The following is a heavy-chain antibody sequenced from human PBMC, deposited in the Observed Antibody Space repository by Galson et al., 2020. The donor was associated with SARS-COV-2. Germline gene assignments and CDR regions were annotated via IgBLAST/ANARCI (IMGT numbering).Heavy chain of an antibody. CDR2: ISSSGSTI. V-gene: IGHV3-11*01. CDR1: GFTFSDYY. D-gene: IGHD5-18*01. Sequence: PGGSLRLSCAASGFTFSDYYMSWIRQAPGKGLEWVSYISSSGSTIYYADSVKGRFTISRDNAKNSLYLQMNSLRAEDTAVYYCARDELRGYSNYGMDVWGQGTTVTVSS. J-gene: IGHJ6*02. CDR3: ARDELRGYSNYGMDV.